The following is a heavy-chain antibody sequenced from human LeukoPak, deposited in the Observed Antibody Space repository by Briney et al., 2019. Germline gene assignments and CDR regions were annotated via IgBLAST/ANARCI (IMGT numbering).Heavy chain of an antibody. V-gene: IGHV1-2*02. Sequence: ASVKVSCKASGCTFTGYYMHWVRQAPGQGLEWMGWINPNSGGTNYAQKFQGRVTMTRDTSISTAYMELSRLRSDDTAVYYCARDRSSGTTSGYYYYYMDVSGKGTTVTVSS. D-gene: IGHD1-1*01. J-gene: IGHJ6*03. CDR2: INPNSGGT. CDR3: ARDRSSGTTSGYYYYYMDV. CDR1: GCTFTGYY.